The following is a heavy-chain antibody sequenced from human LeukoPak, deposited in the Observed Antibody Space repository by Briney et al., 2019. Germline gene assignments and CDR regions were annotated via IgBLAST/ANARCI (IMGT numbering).Heavy chain of an antibody. V-gene: IGHV1-2*04. CDR2: INQNSGGT. J-gene: IGHJ6*02. Sequence: APVTVSCKASGYTFTGYYMHWVRQAPGQGREWMGWINQNSGGTNYAQKFQGWVPMTSATSITTAYMELSRLRSDDPAVYYCARGGTRVAYGIDVWGPGTTVTVSS. D-gene: IGHD3-3*01. CDR1: GYTFTGYY. CDR3: ARGGTRVAYGIDV.